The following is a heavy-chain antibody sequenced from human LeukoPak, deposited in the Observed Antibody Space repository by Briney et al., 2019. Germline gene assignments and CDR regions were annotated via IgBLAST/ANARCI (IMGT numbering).Heavy chain of an antibody. D-gene: IGHD2-2*01. CDR3: ARAAPVAHFDY. J-gene: IGHJ4*02. CDR1: QYTFTAYY. CDR2: INPNSGGT. V-gene: IGHV1-2*02. Sequence: ASVRVSCKASQYTFTAYYIHWVRQAPGHGLEWMGWINPNSGGTNYAQKFQGRVTMTRDTSISTAYLELSRLRSDDTAVFYCARAAPVAHFDYWGLGTLVTVSS.